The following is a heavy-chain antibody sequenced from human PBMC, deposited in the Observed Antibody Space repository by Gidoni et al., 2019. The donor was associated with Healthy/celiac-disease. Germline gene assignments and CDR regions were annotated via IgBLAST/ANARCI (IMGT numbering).Heavy chain of an antibody. Sequence: QVQLQQWGAGLLKPSETLSLTCAVYVGSFSGYYWSGIRQPPGKGLEWIGEINHRGSTNYNPSLKSRVTISVDTSKNQFSLKLSSVTAADTAVYYCARGSGLRLWGQGTLVTVSS. CDR1: VGSFSGYY. D-gene: IGHD1-26*01. V-gene: IGHV4-34*01. J-gene: IGHJ4*02. CDR2: INHRGST. CDR3: ARGSGLRL.